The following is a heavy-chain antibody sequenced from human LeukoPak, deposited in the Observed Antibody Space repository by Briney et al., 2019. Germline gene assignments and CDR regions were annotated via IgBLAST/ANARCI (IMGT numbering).Heavy chain of an antibody. CDR2: IYTSGST. Sequence: SETLSLTCTVSGGSISSGGYYWSWIRQPAGKGLEWIGRIYTSGSTNYNPSLKSRVTISVDTSKNQFSLKLSSVTAADTAVYYCARDIGSGLDYWGQGTLVTVSS. CDR3: ARDIGSGLDY. J-gene: IGHJ4*02. V-gene: IGHV4-61*02. CDR1: GGSISSGGYY. D-gene: IGHD6-19*01.